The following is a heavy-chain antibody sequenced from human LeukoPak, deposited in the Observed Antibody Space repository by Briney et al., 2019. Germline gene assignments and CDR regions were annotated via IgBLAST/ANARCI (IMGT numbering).Heavy chain of an antibody. J-gene: IGHJ3*02. Sequence: SETLSLTCTVSGGSISRYYWSWIRQPPGKGLECLGFIYYSGSTTTNPSLKSRVTIAVDTSKNQFSLKLSSVTAADTAVYYCASRLSSGWYGGAFDIWGQGTMVTVSS. CDR2: IYYSGST. CDR1: GGSISRYY. CDR3: ASRLSSGWYGGAFDI. V-gene: IGHV4-59*01. D-gene: IGHD6-19*01.